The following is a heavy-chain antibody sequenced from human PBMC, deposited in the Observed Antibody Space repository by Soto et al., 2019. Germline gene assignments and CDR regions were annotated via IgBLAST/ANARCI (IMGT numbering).Heavy chain of an antibody. Sequence: WGSLRLSCAASGFTFSSYGMHWVRQAPGKGLEWVAVISYDGSNKYYADSVKGRFTISRDNSKNTLYLQMNSLRAEDTAVYYCAKENVPYSVSGHFYYYYGMDVWGQGTTVTVSS. J-gene: IGHJ6*02. CDR3: AKENVPYSVSGHFYYYYGMDV. CDR2: ISYDGSNK. D-gene: IGHD1-26*01. V-gene: IGHV3-30*18. CDR1: GFTFSSYG.